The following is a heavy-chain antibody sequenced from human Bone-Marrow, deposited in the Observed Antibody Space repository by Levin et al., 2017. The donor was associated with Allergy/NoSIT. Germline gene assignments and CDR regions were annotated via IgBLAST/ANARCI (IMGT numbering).Heavy chain of an antibody. CDR1: GGSISSSSYY. CDR2: IYYSGST. CDR3: ARRPPLKTEFDY. V-gene: IGHV4-39*01. Sequence: SQTLSLTCTVSGGSISSSSYYWGWIRQPPGKGLEWIGSIYYSGSTYYNPSLKSRVTISVDTSKNQFSLKLSSVTAADTAVYYCARRPPLKTEFDYWGQGTLVTVSS. J-gene: IGHJ4*02.